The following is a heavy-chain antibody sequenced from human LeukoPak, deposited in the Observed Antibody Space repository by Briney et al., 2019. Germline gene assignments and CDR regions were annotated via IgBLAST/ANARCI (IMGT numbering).Heavy chain of an antibody. V-gene: IGHV4-34*01. CDR2: INHSRST. CDR1: GGSFSGYY. CDR3: ARHGKYYDILTGYSNWFDP. Sequence: PSETLSLTCAVYGGSFSGYYWSWIRQPPGKGLEWIGEINHSRSTNYNPSLKSRVTISVDTSKNQFSLKLSSVTAADTAVYYCARHGKYYDILTGYSNWFDPWGQGTLVTVSS. D-gene: IGHD3-9*01. J-gene: IGHJ5*02.